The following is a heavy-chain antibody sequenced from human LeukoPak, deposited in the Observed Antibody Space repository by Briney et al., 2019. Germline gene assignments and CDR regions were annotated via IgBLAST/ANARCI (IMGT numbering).Heavy chain of an antibody. J-gene: IGHJ6*02. CDR1: GFTFSSYE. CDR3: AKASIAAAGGMDV. CDR2: ISSSGSTI. D-gene: IGHD6-13*01. Sequence: PGGSLRLSCAASGFTFSSYEMNWVRQAPGKGLEWVSYISSSGSTIYYADSVKGRFTISRDNSKNTLYLQMNSLRAEDTAVYYCAKASIAAAGGMDVWGQGTTVTVSS. V-gene: IGHV3-48*03.